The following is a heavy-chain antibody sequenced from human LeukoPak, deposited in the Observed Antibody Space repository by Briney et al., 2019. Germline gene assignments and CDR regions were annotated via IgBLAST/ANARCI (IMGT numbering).Heavy chain of an antibody. Sequence: SETLSLTCAVYGGSFSGYYWSWIRQPPGKGLEWIGEINHSGSTNYNPSLKSRVTISVDTYKNQFSLKLSSVTAADTAVYYCARGHRHWYFDLWGRGTLVTVSS. V-gene: IGHV4-34*01. CDR3: ARGHRHWYFDL. CDR2: INHSGST. CDR1: GGSFSGYY. J-gene: IGHJ2*01.